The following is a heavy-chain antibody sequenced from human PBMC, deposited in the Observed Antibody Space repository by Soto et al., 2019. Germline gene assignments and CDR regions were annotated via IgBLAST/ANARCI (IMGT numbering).Heavy chain of an antibody. CDR2: IIPIFGTA. D-gene: IGHD2-2*01. Sequence: ASVKGSFKASGGTFSSYAISWVRQAPGQGLEWMGGIIPIFGTANYAQKFQGRVTITADESTSTAYMELSSLRSEDTAVYYCARVWGGYCSSTSCYYWFDPWGQGTLVTVSS. V-gene: IGHV1-69*13. CDR1: GGTFSSYA. J-gene: IGHJ5*02. CDR3: ARVWGGYCSSTSCYYWFDP.